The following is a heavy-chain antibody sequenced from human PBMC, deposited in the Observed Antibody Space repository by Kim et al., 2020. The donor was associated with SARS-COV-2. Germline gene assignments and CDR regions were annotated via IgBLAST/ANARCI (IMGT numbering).Heavy chain of an antibody. J-gene: IGHJ4*02. D-gene: IGHD3-9*01. Sequence: SETLSLTCDVSGGSVGSSGYSWSWIRQPPGRGLEWIGYIYHTGISYYKPSLKSRVAMSLDRSKNQFSLALSSVTAADTAVYFCVGGFDWVFRVWGQGTLVTVSS. CDR1: GGSVGSSGYS. CDR2: IYHTGIS. V-gene: IGHV4-30-2*01. CDR3: VGGFDWVFRV.